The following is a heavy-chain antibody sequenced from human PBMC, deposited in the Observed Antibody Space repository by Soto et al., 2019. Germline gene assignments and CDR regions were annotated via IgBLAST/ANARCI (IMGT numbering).Heavy chain of an antibody. V-gene: IGHV1-69*06. J-gene: IGHJ5*02. CDR1: GGTFSSYA. Sequence: VKVSCKASGGTFSSYAISWVRQAPGQGLEWMGGIIPIFGTANYAQKFQGRVTITADKSTSTAYMELSSLRSEDTAVYYCARDFTGYYDSSGYFWFDPWGQGTLVTVSS. CDR3: ARDFTGYYDSSGYFWFDP. D-gene: IGHD3-22*01. CDR2: IIPIFGTA.